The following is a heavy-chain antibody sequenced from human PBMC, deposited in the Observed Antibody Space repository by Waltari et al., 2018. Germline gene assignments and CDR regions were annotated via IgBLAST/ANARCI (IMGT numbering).Heavy chain of an antibody. CDR1: GFTFSSYE. V-gene: IGHV3-48*03. D-gene: IGHD1-1*01. CDR3: ARVGELEPFDY. J-gene: IGHJ4*02. CDR2: ISSSGSTI. Sequence: EVQLVESGGGLVQPGGSLRLSCAASGFTFSSYEMNCVRQAPGKGLEWVSYISSSGSTIYYADSVKGRFTISRDNAKNSLYLQMNSLRAEDTAVYYCARVGELEPFDYWGQGTLVTVSS.